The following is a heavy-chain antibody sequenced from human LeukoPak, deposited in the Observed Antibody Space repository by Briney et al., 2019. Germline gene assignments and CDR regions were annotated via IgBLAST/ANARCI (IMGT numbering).Heavy chain of an antibody. Sequence: AGSLRLSCAASGFTFSSYWMHWVRQAPGKGLVWVSRIQSDGSSTSYADSVKGRFTTSRANAKNTLFLRMNSLKDEDTALYYRARGWITVGAYYGYWGKGTLVTVSS. V-gene: IGHV3-74*01. CDR2: IQSDGSST. J-gene: IGHJ4*02. CDR1: GFTFSSYW. CDR3: ARGWITVGAYYGY. D-gene: IGHD3-16*01.